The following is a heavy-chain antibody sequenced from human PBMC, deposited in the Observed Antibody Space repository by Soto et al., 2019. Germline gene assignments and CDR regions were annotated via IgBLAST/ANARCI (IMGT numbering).Heavy chain of an antibody. CDR1: GFTFSSYA. D-gene: IGHD3-10*01. Sequence: PGGSLRLSCAASGFTFSSYAMSWVRQAPGKGLEWVSAISGSGGSAYYADSVKGRFTISRDNSKNTLYLQMNSLRAEDTAVYYCAKGYYGSGSFDPWGQGTLVTVSS. J-gene: IGHJ5*02. CDR3: AKGYYGSGSFDP. CDR2: ISGSGGSA. V-gene: IGHV3-23*01.